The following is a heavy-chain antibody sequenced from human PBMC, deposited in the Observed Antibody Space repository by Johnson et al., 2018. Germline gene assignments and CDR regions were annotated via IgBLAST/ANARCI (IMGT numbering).Heavy chain of an antibody. V-gene: IGHV3-30-3*01. Sequence: QVQLVQSGGGVVQPGRSLRLSCAASGFTFSSYAMHWVRQAPGKGLEWVAVISYDGSNKYYADSVKGRFTISRDNSKNTLYLQMNRLRAEETAVYHCAKVIRPFQYPGMDVWGQGTTVTVSS. CDR3: AKVIRPFQYPGMDV. CDR2: ISYDGSNK. D-gene: IGHD2-2*01. J-gene: IGHJ6*02. CDR1: GFTFSSYA.